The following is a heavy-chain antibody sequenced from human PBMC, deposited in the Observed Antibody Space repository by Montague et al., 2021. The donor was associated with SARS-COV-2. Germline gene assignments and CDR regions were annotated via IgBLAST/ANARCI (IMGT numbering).Heavy chain of an antibody. J-gene: IGHJ6*02. V-gene: IGHV3-30*04. CDR3: ARDWDGYDLDYGMDV. CDR1: GFTFSSYA. D-gene: IGHD5-12*01. Sequence: SLRLSRAASGFTFSSYAMHWVRQAPGKGLEWVAVISYDGSNKYYLDSLKGRFTISRDNSKNTLYLQMNSLRAEDTAVYYCARDWDGYDLDYGMDVWGQGTTVTVSS. CDR2: ISYDGSNK.